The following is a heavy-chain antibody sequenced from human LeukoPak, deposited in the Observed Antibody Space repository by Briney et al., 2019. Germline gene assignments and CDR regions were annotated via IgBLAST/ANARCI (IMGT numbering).Heavy chain of an antibody. CDR2: IKSKTDGGTT. D-gene: IGHD1-26*01. CDR3: TTPKFSSGNYFGDYYYGMDV. J-gene: IGHJ6*02. Sequence: GGSLRLSCAASGFTFSNAWMSWVRQAPGKGLEWVGHIKSKTDGGTTDYSAPVKGRFTISRDDSKNTLYLQMNSLKTEDTAVYYCTTPKFSSGNYFGDYYYGMDVWGQGTTVTVSS. CDR1: GFTFSNAW. V-gene: IGHV3-15*01.